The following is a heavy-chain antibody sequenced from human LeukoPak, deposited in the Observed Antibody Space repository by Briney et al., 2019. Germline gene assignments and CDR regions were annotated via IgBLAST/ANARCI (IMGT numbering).Heavy chain of an antibody. Sequence: GASVKVSCKASGYTFTSYYIHWVRQAPGQGLEWMGVINVSGGGTTYAQRFQGRVTMTRDTSTSTVYMELSSLRSDDTAVYYCVTDLHNGNNKATAFDIWGQGTRVTVSS. CDR1: GYTFTSYY. J-gene: IGHJ3*02. CDR3: VTDLHNGNNKATAFDI. CDR2: INVSGGGT. D-gene: IGHD2-8*01. V-gene: IGHV1-46*01.